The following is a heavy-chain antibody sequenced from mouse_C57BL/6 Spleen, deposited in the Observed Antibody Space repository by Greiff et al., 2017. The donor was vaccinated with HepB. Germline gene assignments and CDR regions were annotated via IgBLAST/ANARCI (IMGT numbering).Heavy chain of an antibody. J-gene: IGHJ1*03. CDR1: GYTFTSYW. V-gene: IGHV1-50*01. D-gene: IGHD1-1*01. CDR3: ARKTGSSHWYFDV. Sequence: QVQLQQPGAELVKPGASVKLSCKASGYTFTSYWMQWVKQRLGQGLEWIGEIDPSDSYTNYNQKFKGKATLTVDTSSSTAYMQLSSLTSEDSAVYYCARKTGSSHWYFDVWGTGTTVTVSS. CDR2: IDPSDSYT.